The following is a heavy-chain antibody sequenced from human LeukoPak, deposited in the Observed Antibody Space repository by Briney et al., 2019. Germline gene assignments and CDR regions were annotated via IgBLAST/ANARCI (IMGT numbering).Heavy chain of an antibody. CDR2: ITNDGSST. J-gene: IGHJ4*02. Sequence: GGSLRLSCAASGLTFSSHWMHWVRQAPGKGLVWVSRITNDGSSTTYADSVKGRFTISRDNAKNSLYLQMNSLRAEDTAVYYCARDNYYGSGSPTYFDYWGQGTLVTASS. CDR3: ARDNYYGSGSPTYFDY. D-gene: IGHD3-10*01. CDR1: GLTFSSHW. V-gene: IGHV3-74*01.